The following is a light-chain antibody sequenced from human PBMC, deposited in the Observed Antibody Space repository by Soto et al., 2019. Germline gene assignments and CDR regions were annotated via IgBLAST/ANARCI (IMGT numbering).Light chain of an antibody. CDR1: QSVSSSY. V-gene: IGKV3-20*01. J-gene: IGKJ1*01. Sequence: EIVLTQSPGTLSLSPGERATLSCRASQSVSSSYLAWYQQKPGQAPRLLIYGALSRAPGIPDRFSGSGSGTDFTLTISRLEPEDFAVYYCQQYGSSPWTFGHGTKVEIK. CDR3: QQYGSSPWT. CDR2: GAL.